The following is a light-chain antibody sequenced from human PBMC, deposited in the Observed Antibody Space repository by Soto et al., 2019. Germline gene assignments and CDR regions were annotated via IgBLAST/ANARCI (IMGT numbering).Light chain of an antibody. CDR2: VAS. CDR1: QSVSNY. Sequence: EIVLTQSPGTLSLSPGESATLSCRASQSVSNYLAWYQQKPGQAPRLLIYVASSRATGIPDRFSGSGSGTDFTLTISRLEPEDFAVYYCQQYGGSPQTFGQGTKVEIK. CDR3: QQYGGSPQT. V-gene: IGKV3-20*01. J-gene: IGKJ1*01.